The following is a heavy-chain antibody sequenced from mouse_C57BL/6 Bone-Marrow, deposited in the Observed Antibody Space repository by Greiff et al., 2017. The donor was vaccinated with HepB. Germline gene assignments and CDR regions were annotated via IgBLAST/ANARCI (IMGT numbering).Heavy chain of an antibody. CDR2: IWTGGGT. J-gene: IGHJ4*01. V-gene: IGHV2-9-1*01. CDR3: ARYSNYGGFYAMDY. D-gene: IGHD2-5*01. CDR1: GFSLTSYA. Sequence: VQVVESGPGLVAPSQSLSITCTVSGFSLTSYAISWVRQPPGKGLEWLGVIWTGGGTNYNSALKSRLSISKDNSKSQVFLKMNSLQTDDTARYYCARYSNYGGFYAMDYWGQGTSVTVSS.